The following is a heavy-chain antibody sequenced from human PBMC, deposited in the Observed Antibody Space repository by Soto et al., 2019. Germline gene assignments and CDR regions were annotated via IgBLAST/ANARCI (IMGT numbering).Heavy chain of an antibody. V-gene: IGHV6-1*01. Sequence: PSQTLSLTCAISGDSVSSNSPAWNWIRQSPSRGLEWLGRTYYRSKWYNDYAVSVKSRITINPDTSKNQFSLQLNSVTPEDTAVYYCARDSPPGSSGWYLFDYWGQGTLVTVSS. D-gene: IGHD6-19*01. J-gene: IGHJ4*02. CDR2: TYYRSKWYN. CDR3: ARDSPPGSSGWYLFDY. CDR1: GDSVSSNSPA.